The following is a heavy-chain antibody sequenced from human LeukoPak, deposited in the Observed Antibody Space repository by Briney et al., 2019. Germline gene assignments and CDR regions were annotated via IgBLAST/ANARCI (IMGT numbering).Heavy chain of an antibody. CDR1: GGSISSSSYY. J-gene: IGHJ5*02. CDR3: ARAKRSSWYSPSWFDP. Sequence: SETLSLTCTVSGGSISSSSYYWGWIRQPPGKGLEWIGSIYYSGSTYYNPSLKSRVTISVDTSKNQFSLKLSSVTAADTAVYYCARAKRSSWYSPSWFDPWGQGTLVTVSS. CDR2: IYYSGST. D-gene: IGHD6-13*01. V-gene: IGHV4-39*07.